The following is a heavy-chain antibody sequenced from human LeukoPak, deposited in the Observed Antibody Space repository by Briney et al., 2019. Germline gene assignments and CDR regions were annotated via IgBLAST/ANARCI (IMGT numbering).Heavy chain of an antibody. CDR3: ARALRYYSDSSGYAFDY. J-gene: IGHJ4*02. CDR1: GGTFRSFA. V-gene: IGHV1-69*13. CDR2: IIPIFRTA. D-gene: IGHD3-22*01. Sequence: SVKVSCKASGGTFRSFAISWVRHAPGQGLEWMGGIIPIFRTANYAQKFQGRVTITADESTSTAYMELSSLRSEDTAVYYCARALRYYSDSSGYAFDYWGQGTLVTVSS.